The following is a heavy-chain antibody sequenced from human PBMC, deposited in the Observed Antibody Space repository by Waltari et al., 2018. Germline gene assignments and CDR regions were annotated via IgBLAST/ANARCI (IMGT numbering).Heavy chain of an antibody. V-gene: IGHV1-8*01. D-gene: IGHD3-22*01. CDR1: GYTFTSYD. Sequence: QVQLVQSGAEVKKPGASVKVSCKASGYTFTSYDINWVRQATGQGLEWMGWMNPDRGNTGYAQKFQGRVTMTRNTSISTAYMELSSLRSEDTAVYYCAGGKNYYDSSGSSGWFDPWGQGALVTVSS. CDR3: AGGKNYYDSSGSSGWFDP. J-gene: IGHJ5*02. CDR2: MNPDRGNT.